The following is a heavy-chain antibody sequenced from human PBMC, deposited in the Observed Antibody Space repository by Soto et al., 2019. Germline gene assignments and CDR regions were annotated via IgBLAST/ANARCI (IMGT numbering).Heavy chain of an antibody. D-gene: IGHD5-18*01. CDR1: GYTLTSYC. CDR3: ARDRHINTAMGHMDV. J-gene: IGHJ6*02. V-gene: IGHV1-18*04. Sequence: ASVKVSCKASGYTLTSYCISWVLQAPGQGLEWMGWISAYNGNTKYAQKFQGRVTMTTDTSTSTAYMELRSLRSDDTAVYYCARDRHINTAMGHMDVWGQGTTVTVSS. CDR2: ISAYNGNT.